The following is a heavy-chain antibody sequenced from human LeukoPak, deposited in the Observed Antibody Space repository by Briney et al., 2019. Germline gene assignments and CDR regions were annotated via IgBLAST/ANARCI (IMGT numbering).Heavy chain of an antibody. CDR1: GFTFSSYG. CDR2: ISGSGGST. J-gene: IGHJ4*02. D-gene: IGHD3-22*01. V-gene: IGHV3-23*01. CDR3: AKDRYYDSRKRVFDY. Sequence: GGSLRLSCAASGFTFSSYGMSWVRQAPGKGLEWVSAISGSGGSTYYADSVKGRFTISRDNSKNTLYLQMNSLRAEDTAVYYCAKDRYYDSRKRVFDYWGQGTLVTVSS.